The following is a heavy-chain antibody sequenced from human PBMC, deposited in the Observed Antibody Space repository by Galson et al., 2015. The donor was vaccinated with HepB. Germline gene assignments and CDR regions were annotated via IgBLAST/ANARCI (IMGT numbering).Heavy chain of an antibody. J-gene: IGHJ4*02. V-gene: IGHV3-30*03. CDR3: AMGSYWGDY. D-gene: IGHD7-27*01. CDR2: ISYDGRNK. CDR1: GFTFSRYG. Sequence: SLRLSCAASGFTFSRYGMHWVRQAPGKGLEWVAVISYDGRNKDYADSVKGRFTISRDNSKNTLYLQMNSLRTEDTAVYYCAMGSYWGDYWGQGTLVTVSS.